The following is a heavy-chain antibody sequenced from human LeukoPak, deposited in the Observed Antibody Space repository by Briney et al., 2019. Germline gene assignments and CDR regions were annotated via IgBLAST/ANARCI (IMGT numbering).Heavy chain of an antibody. V-gene: IGHV4-31*03. CDR1: GGTINSWGYY. Sequence: SETLSLTCSVSGGTINSWGYYWTWIRQLPGKGLEWIGFISHSGNTYYNSSLKSRVIMSVDTSKNQFTLILSSVAAADTALYYCARVPSFGGSSRFDLWGRGTLVIVSS. D-gene: IGHD6-6*01. J-gene: IGHJ2*01. CDR2: ISHSGNT. CDR3: ARVPSFGGSSRFDL.